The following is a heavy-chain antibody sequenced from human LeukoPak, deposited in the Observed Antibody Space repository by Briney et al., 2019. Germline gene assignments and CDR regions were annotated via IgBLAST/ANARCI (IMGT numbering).Heavy chain of an antibody. CDR1: GGSFSGYY. V-gene: IGHV4-34*01. J-gene: IGHJ4*02. Sequence: SETLSLTCAVYGGSFSGYYWSWIRQPPGKGLEWIGEINHSGSTNYNPSLKSRVTISVDTSKNQFSLKLISVTAADTAVYYCASRSSGGGFDYWGQGTLVTVSS. D-gene: IGHD3-22*01. CDR2: INHSGST. CDR3: ASRSSGGGFDY.